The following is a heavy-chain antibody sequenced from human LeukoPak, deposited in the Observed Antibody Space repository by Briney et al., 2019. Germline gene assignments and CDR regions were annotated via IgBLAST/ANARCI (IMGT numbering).Heavy chain of an antibody. CDR1: GFIYSHYG. V-gene: IGHV3-30*02. D-gene: IGHD1-26*01. Sequence: PGRSLRLSCAASGFIYSHYGMHWVRQAPGKGLEWVAFIRYDETNKHYADSVKGRFTISRDNSKNTLYLQMNSLRSEDTAVYYCAKGVYGGSSGGFYFDYWGQGALVTVSS. CDR2: IRYDETNK. CDR3: AKGVYGGSSGGFYFDY. J-gene: IGHJ4*02.